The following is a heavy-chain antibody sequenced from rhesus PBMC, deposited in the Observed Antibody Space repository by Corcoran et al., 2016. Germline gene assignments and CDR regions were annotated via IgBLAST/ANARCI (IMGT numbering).Heavy chain of an antibody. CDR2: IYGSTGST. Sequence: QVQLQEAGPGLVKPSETLSLTCAVSGGSISGGYDWSWIRQPPGKGLEWIGYIYGSTGSTDSNPSLKNRVTFSRDTSKNQFSLKLSSVTAADTAVYYCARNYNFWSSYYSFDSWGQGVLVTISS. D-gene: IGHD3-3*01. V-gene: IGHV4-76*01. J-gene: IGHJ4*01. CDR3: ARNYNFWSSYYSFDS. CDR1: GGSISGGYD.